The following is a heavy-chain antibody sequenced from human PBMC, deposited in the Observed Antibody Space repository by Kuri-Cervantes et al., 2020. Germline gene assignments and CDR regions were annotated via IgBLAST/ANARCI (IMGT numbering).Heavy chain of an antibody. CDR2: IKEDGSER. V-gene: IGHV3-7*01. CDR1: RFTFSSYW. Sequence: GGSLRLSCVASRFTFSSYWMSWVRQAPGKGLEWVANIKEDGSERYYVDSVKGRFTISRDNAKNSLYVQMNSLRAEDTAVYYCAREPLIPTPPLDLWGRGTLVTVSS. CDR3: AREPLIPTPPLDL. J-gene: IGHJ2*01. D-gene: IGHD2-2*01.